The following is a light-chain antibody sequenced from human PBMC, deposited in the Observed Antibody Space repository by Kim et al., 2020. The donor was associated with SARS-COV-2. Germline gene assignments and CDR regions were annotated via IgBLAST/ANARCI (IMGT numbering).Light chain of an antibody. CDR1: QSVSSY. V-gene: IGKV3-20*01. CDR3: QQVGSSPIT. Sequence: LSPGERATLACRASQSVSSYLAWYQQKPGQAPRLLIYGASNRAPGIPDRFGGSGSGTDFTLTISRLEPEDVAVYYCQQVGSSPITFGQGTRLEIK. J-gene: IGKJ5*01. CDR2: GAS.